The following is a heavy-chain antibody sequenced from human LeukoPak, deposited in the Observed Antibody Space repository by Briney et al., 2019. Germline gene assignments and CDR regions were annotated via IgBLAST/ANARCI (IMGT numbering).Heavy chain of an antibody. CDR3: ARGSSGHKYQLLRD. D-gene: IGHD2-2*01. V-gene: IGHV4-38-2*02. CDR2: IYHSGST. J-gene: IGHJ4*02. CDR1: AYSISSGHY. Sequence: SETLSLTCTVSAYSISSGHYWGWIRQPPGKGLEWIGNIYHSGSTYYNPSLKSRVTISVDTSKNQFSLKLSSVTAADTAVYYCARGSSGHKYQLLRDWGQGTLVTVSS.